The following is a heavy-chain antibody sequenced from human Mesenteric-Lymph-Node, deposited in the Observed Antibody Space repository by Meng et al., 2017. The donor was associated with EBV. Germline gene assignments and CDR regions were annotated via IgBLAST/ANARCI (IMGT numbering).Heavy chain of an antibody. J-gene: IGHJ4*02. D-gene: IGHD6-19*01. CDR3: ARAGSSGWSDLDY. V-gene: IGHV4-34*01. CDR2: INHSGST. CDR1: GESFGGYY. Sequence: QGQLKQGGAGLLKPSETLSLTCGVYGESFGGYYWNWIRQPPGKGLEWIGEINHSGSTNYNPSLKSRVTISIDTSKNQFSVKLTSVTAADTAVYYCARAGSSGWSDLDYWGQGTLVTVSS.